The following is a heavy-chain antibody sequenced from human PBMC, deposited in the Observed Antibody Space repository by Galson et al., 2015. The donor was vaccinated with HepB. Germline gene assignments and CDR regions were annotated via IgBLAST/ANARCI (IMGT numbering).Heavy chain of an antibody. V-gene: IGHV3-48*02. CDR3: ARVRSSGPDY. CDR2: ISSSSTI. Sequence: SLRLSCAASGFTFSTYSMNWVRQAPGKGLEWVSYISSSSTIYYADSVKGRFTISRDNAKNSLYLQMNSLRDEDTAVYYCARVRSSGPDYWGQGTLVTVSS. CDR1: GFTFSTYS. J-gene: IGHJ4*02. D-gene: IGHD6-19*01.